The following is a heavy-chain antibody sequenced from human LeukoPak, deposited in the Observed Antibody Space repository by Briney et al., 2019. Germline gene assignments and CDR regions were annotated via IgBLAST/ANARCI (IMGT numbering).Heavy chain of an antibody. Sequence: PSETLSLTCTVSGGSISSYYWSWIRQPAGKGLEWLGRIYTSGSTNYNPSLKSRVTMSVDTSKNQFSLKLSSVTAADTAVYYCARTYGGPYYYYYYMDVWGKGTTVTVSS. CDR2: IYTSGST. CDR3: ARTYGGPYYYYYYMDV. J-gene: IGHJ6*03. V-gene: IGHV4-4*07. CDR1: GGSISSYY. D-gene: IGHD4-23*01.